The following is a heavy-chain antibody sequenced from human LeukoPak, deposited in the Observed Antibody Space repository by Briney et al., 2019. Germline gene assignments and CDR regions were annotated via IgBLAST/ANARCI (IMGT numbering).Heavy chain of an antibody. CDR3: ARDRRVGATHNWFDP. V-gene: IGHV1-69*01. CDR2: IISIFGTA. CDR1: GGTFSSYA. D-gene: IGHD1-26*01. J-gene: IGHJ5*02. Sequence: SVKVSCKASGGTFSSYAISWVRQAPGQGLEWMGGIISIFGTANYAQTFQGRVTITADESTSTAYMELSSLRPEDTAVYYCARDRRVGATHNWFDPWGQGTLVTVSS.